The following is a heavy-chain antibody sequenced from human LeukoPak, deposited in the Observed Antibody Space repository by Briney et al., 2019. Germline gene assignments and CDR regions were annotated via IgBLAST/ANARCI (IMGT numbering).Heavy chain of an antibody. J-gene: IGHJ5*02. D-gene: IGHD3-10*01. V-gene: IGHV4-34*01. CDR1: GGSFSGYY. Sequence: SETLSLTCAVYGGSFSGYYWSWIRQPPGKGLEWIGEINHSGSTNYNPSLKSRVTISVDTSKNQFSLKLSSVTAADTAVYYCARPQYYYGSGSYRVHNWFDPWGQGTLVTVSS. CDR3: ARPQYYYGSGSYRVHNWFDP. CDR2: INHSGST.